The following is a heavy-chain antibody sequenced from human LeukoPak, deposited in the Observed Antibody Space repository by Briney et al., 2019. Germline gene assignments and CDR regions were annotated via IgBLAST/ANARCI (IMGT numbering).Heavy chain of an antibody. D-gene: IGHD4-23*01. Sequence: PSETLSLTCAVYGGSFSGYYWNWIRQPPGKGLEWIGEINHSGSTNYNPSLKSRVTISVDTSKNQFSLKLSSVTAADTAVYYCARSYGGNSGGGGYFDYWGQGTLVTVSS. CDR3: ARSYGGNSGGGGYFDY. V-gene: IGHV4-34*01. CDR1: GGSFSGYY. CDR2: INHSGST. J-gene: IGHJ4*02.